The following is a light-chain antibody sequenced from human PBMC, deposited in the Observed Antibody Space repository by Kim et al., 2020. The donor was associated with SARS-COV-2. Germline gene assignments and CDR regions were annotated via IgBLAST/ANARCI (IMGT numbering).Light chain of an antibody. CDR2: DAS. J-gene: IGKJ5*01. CDR3: QQRFSWSFT. Sequence: EIVLTQSPATLSLSPGERATLSCRASQSVGSRLAWYRQKPGQAPRLLIDDASNRATGIPARFSGSGSGTYFTLTISSLEPEDFAVYYCQQRFSWSFTFGQGTRLEIK. CDR1: QSVGSR. V-gene: IGKV3-11*01.